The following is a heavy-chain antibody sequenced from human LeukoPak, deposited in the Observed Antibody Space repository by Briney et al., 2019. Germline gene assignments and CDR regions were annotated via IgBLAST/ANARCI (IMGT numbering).Heavy chain of an antibody. J-gene: IGHJ4*02. CDR3: ARFKRAGGWSYFDY. V-gene: IGHV4-59*01. CDR2: IYNSGST. Sequence: SETLSLTCTVSGGSISTYYWSWIRKPPGKGLEWIGHIYNSGSTNYSPSLKSRVTISVDTSKNQFSLKLSSVTAADTAVYYRARFKRAGGWSYFDYWGQGTLVTVSS. CDR1: GGSISTYY. D-gene: IGHD6-19*01.